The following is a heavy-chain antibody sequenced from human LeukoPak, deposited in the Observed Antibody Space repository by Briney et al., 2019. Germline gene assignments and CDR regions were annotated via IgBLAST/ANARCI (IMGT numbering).Heavy chain of an antibody. D-gene: IGHD3-22*01. J-gene: IGHJ5*02. Sequence: SETLSLTCTVSGGSISSYYWSWIRQPPRKGLEWIGYIYYSGSTNYNPSLKSRVTISVDRSKNQFSLKLSSVTAADTAVYYCARDSSGYYRFDPWGQGTLVTVSS. V-gene: IGHV4-59*12. CDR2: IYYSGST. CDR1: GGSISSYY. CDR3: ARDSSGYYRFDP.